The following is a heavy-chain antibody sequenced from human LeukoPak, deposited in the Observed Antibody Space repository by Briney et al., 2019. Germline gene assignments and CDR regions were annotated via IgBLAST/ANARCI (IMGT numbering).Heavy chain of an antibody. J-gene: IGHJ4*02. CDR3: AREGSSGWYTQQPYYYFDY. V-gene: IGHV3-30*04. CDR1: GFTFSSYA. D-gene: IGHD6-19*01. Sequence: AGGSLRLSCAASGFTFSSYAMHWVRQAPGKGLEWVAVISYDGSNKYYADSVKGRFTISRDNSKNTLYLQMNSLRAEDTAVYYCAREGSSGWYTQQPYYYFDYWGQRTLVTVSS. CDR2: ISYDGSNK.